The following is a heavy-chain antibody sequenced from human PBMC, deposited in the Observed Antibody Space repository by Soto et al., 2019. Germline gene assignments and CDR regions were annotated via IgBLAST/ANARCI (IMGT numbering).Heavy chain of an antibody. CDR2: ISAYNGNT. Sequence: GASVKVSCKASGYTFTSYGISWVRQAPGQGLEWMGWISAYNGNTNYAQKLQGRVTMTTDTSTSTAYMELRSLRSDDTAVYYCARDPRSREPSYYYGMDVWGQGTTVTVSS. CDR3: ARDPRSREPSYYYGMDV. V-gene: IGHV1-18*01. D-gene: IGHD1-1*01. J-gene: IGHJ6*02. CDR1: GYTFTSYG.